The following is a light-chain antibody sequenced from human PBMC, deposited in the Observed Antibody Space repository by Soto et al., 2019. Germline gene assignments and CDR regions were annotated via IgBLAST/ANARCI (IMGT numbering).Light chain of an antibody. Sequence: DIHMTQSPSSLSASVGDRVTITCRASQTIAMYVNWFQQKPGKAPKPLISTTSSLQSGVPPRFSGSGSETDFTLTISRLQTEDSATYYWQHSFTTPYTFGQGTKLEIK. V-gene: IGKV1-39*01. J-gene: IGKJ2*01. CDR2: TTS. CDR3: QHSFTTPYT. CDR1: QTIAMY.